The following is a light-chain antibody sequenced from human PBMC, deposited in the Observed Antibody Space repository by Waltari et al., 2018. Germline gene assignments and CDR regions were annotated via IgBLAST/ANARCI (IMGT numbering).Light chain of an antibody. V-gene: IGLV2-11*01. J-gene: IGLJ2*01. CDR2: DVS. CDR3: CSRAGSSVV. CDR1: SGDAGDYNY. Sequence: QSALTQPRSVSGPPGQSVTIPCTGTSGDAGDYNYVSWYQEHPAKAPRPTIYDVSERPSGVPDRFSASKSGNTASLTISGLQAEDEGSYHCCSRAGSSVVFGGGTKLTVL.